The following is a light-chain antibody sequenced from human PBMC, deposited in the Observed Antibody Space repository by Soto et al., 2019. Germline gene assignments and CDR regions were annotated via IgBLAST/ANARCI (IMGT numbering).Light chain of an antibody. J-gene: IGKJ4*01. CDR2: AAS. CDR3: QQTYSTPES. CDR1: QSISNY. Sequence: DIQMTQSPSSLSASVGDRVTITCRASQSISNYLNWYQQNPGKAPNLLIYAASTLRSGVPSRFSGSGSGTDFTLTISSLQPEDFATYYCQQTYSTPESFGGGTKVEIK. V-gene: IGKV1-39*01.